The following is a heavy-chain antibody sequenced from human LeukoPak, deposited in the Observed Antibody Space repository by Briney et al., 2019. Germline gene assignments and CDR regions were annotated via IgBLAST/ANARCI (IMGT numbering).Heavy chain of an antibody. CDR3: ARPWPQGGDCYEY. J-gene: IGHJ4*02. CDR1: GFTFSSYS. Sequence: GSLRLSCAASGFTFSSYSMNWVRQAPGKGLGWVSSISSSSSYIYYAHSVKGRFTISRDNAKNSLYLQMNSLRAEDTAVYYCARPWPQGGDCYEYWGQGTLVTVSS. CDR2: ISSSSSYI. V-gene: IGHV3-21*04. D-gene: IGHD2-21*01.